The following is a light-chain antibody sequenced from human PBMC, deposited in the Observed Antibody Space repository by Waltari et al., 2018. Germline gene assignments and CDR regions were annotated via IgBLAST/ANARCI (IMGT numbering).Light chain of an antibody. V-gene: IGKV1-12*01. Sequence: DIQMTQSPSSVSASVGDRVSISCRASQDVRTWLAWYQQKPGKPPNLLIYGSSTLQSGVPSRFSGSGSGTAFTVTINGLQPEDFASYFCQQTDSFPLTFGGGTKVEIK. J-gene: IGKJ4*01. CDR2: GSS. CDR3: QQTDSFPLT. CDR1: QDVRTW.